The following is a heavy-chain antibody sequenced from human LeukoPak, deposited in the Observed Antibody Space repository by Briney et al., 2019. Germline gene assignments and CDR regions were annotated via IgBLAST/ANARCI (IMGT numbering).Heavy chain of an antibody. CDR1: GGSISSYY. CDR3: ARGGAYCGGDCSDV. CDR2: IYYSGST. D-gene: IGHD2-21*02. Sequence: SETLSLTCTVSGGSISSYYWSWLRQPPGKGLEWIGYIYYSGSTNYNPSLKSRATISVDTSKNQFSLKLSSVTAADTAVYYCARGGAYCGGDCSDVWGKGTTVTASS. J-gene: IGHJ6*04. V-gene: IGHV4-59*01.